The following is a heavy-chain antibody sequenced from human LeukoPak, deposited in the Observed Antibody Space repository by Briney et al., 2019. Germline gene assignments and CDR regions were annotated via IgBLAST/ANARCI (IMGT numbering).Heavy chain of an antibody. V-gene: IGHV1-2*02. Sequence: GASVKVSCKATGYTFTDYYMHWVRQAPGQGLEWMGWINPNSGGTNYAQKFQSRVTMTRDTPISTAYMELSRLRSDDTAVFYCARDPISVAYAGGDDYWGQGTPVTVSS. CDR2: INPNSGGT. J-gene: IGHJ4*02. CDR3: ARDPISVAYAGGDDY. CDR1: GYTFTDYY. D-gene: IGHD6-19*01.